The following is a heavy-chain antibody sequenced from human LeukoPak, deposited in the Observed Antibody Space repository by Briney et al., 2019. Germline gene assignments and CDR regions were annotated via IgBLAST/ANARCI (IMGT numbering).Heavy chain of an antibody. CDR1: GFTVSNNY. J-gene: IGHJ2*01. V-gene: IGHV3-21*01. CDR3: ARVITMLVLMTPPCYFDL. D-gene: IGHD3-10*02. Sequence: AGGSLRLSCAASGFTVSNNYMGWVRQAPGKGLEWVSSISSSSSYIYYADSVKGRFTISRDNAKNSLYLQMNSLRAEDTAVYYCARVITMLVLMTPPCYFDLWGRGTLVTVSS. CDR2: ISSSSSYI.